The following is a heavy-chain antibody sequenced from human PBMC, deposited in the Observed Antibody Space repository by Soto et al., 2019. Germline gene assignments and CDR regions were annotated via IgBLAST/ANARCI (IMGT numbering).Heavy chain of an antibody. CDR1: GYSFTSYW. CDR2: IDPSDSYT. Sequence: GESLKISCKGSGYSFTSYWISWVRQMPGKGLERMGRIDPSDSYTNYSPSFQGHVTISADKSISTAYLQWSSLKASDTAMYFCASLYSNYVYYYNGMDVWGKGTTVT. V-gene: IGHV5-10-1*01. J-gene: IGHJ6*04. D-gene: IGHD4-4*01. CDR3: ASLYSNYVYYYNGMDV.